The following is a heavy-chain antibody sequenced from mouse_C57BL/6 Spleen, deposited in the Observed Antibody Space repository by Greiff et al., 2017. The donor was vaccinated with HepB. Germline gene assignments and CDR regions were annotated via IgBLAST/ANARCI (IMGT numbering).Heavy chain of an antibody. CDR3: ARGGVLRPVPNWYFDV. D-gene: IGHD1-2*01. Sequence: EVQLQESGPELVKPGASVKISCKASGYSFTGYYMNWVKQSPEKSLEWIGEINPSTGGTTYNQKFKAKATLTVDKSSSTAYMQLKSLTSEDSAVYYCARGGVLRPVPNWYFDVWGTGTTVTVSS. CDR1: GYSFTGYY. CDR2: INPSTGGT. V-gene: IGHV1-42*01. J-gene: IGHJ1*03.